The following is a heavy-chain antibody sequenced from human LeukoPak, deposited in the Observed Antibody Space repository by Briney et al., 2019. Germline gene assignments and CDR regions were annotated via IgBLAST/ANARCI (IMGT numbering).Heavy chain of an antibody. CDR3: ARVSSSGSVY. CDR2: INNDGSST. D-gene: IGHD6-6*01. V-gene: IGHV3-74*01. J-gene: IGHJ4*02. CDR1: GFTFSSSW. Sequence: GGSLRLSCAASGFTFSSSWMHWVRQAAGKGLVWVSRINNDGSSTGYADSVKGRFTISRDNAKNTLYLQMNSLRAEDTAVYYCARVSSSGSVYWGQGTLVTASS.